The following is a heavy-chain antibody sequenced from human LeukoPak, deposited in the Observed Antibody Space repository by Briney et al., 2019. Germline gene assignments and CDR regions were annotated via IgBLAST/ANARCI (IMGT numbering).Heavy chain of an antibody. V-gene: IGHV2-5*02. CDR1: GFSLSTNGVG. Sequence: SGPTLVNPTQTLTLTCTFSGFSLSTNGVGVGWIRQPPGKALEWLALIYWDDDKRYSPSLKSRLTITKDTSKNQVVLTMTNMDPVDTATYFCAHSPPGPYSYDSSGYFDYWGQGTLVTVSS. CDR2: IYWDDDK. CDR3: AHSPPGPYSYDSSGYFDY. J-gene: IGHJ4*02. D-gene: IGHD3-22*01.